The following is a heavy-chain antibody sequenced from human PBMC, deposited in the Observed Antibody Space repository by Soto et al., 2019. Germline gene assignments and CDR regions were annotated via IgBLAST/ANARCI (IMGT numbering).Heavy chain of an antibody. CDR2: ISYDGSNK. V-gene: IGHV3-30*18. Sequence: QVQLVESGGGVVQPGRSLRLSCAASGFTFSSYGMHWVRQAPGKGLEWVAVISYDGSNKYYADSVKGRFTISRDNSKNTLYLQMNSLRAEDTAVYYCAKLFYDFWSGSPGRFDYWGQGTLVTVSS. J-gene: IGHJ4*02. CDR1: GFTFSSYG. D-gene: IGHD3-3*01. CDR3: AKLFYDFWSGSPGRFDY.